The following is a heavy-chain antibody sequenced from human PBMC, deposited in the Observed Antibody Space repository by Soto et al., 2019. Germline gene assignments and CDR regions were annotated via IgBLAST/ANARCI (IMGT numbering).Heavy chain of an antibody. Sequence: SLRLFCAACGFTLSDYYMSWIRQAPEKGLEWVSYISSSGSTIYYADYVKGRFTISRDNAKNSLYLQMNSLRAEDTAVYYCARASYCSSTSCPGWLDPWVKGTLVTVSS. V-gene: IGHV3-11*01. J-gene: IGHJ5*02. CDR3: ARASYCSSTSCPGWLDP. D-gene: IGHD2-2*01. CDR1: GFTLSDYY. CDR2: ISSSGSTI.